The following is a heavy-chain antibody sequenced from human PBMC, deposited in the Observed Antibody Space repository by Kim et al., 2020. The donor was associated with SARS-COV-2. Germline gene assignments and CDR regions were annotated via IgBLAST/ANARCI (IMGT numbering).Heavy chain of an antibody. CDR1: GFTFSSYA. Sequence: GGSLRLSCAASGFTFSSYAMSWVRQAPGKGLEWVSAISGSGGSTYYADSVKGRFTISRDNSKNTLYLQMNSLRAEDTAVYYCANSGYSSGWYWVRYFDYWGQGTLVTVSS. J-gene: IGHJ4*02. CDR2: ISGSGGST. CDR3: ANSGYSSGWYWVRYFDY. D-gene: IGHD6-19*01. V-gene: IGHV3-23*01.